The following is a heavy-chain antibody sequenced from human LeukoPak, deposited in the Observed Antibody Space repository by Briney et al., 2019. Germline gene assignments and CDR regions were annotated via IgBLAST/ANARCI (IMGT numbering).Heavy chain of an antibody. CDR1: GFTFSTYN. Sequence: GGSLRLSCAASGFTFSTYNMNWVRQAPGKGLEWVSSISGSSNYIFYADSLKGRFTISRDNAKNSLYLQMNSLRAEDTALYYCARDAISLTGNGPDYWGQGTLVTVSS. D-gene: IGHD1-20*01. CDR3: ARDAISLTGNGPDY. CDR2: ISGSSNYI. V-gene: IGHV3-21*01. J-gene: IGHJ4*02.